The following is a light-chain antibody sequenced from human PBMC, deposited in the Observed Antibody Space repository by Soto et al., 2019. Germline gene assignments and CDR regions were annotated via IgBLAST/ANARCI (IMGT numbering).Light chain of an antibody. J-gene: IGKJ2*01. Sequence: DIQMTQSPASLSASVGDRVTITCQASQDISNDLNWYQQKAGKAPKLLIYDTSELHTGVPSRFSGSGSGTEFTFTISSLQPEDIATYYCQQYDKLVSFGQGTKLEIK. V-gene: IGKV1-33*01. CDR2: DTS. CDR3: QQYDKLVS. CDR1: QDISND.